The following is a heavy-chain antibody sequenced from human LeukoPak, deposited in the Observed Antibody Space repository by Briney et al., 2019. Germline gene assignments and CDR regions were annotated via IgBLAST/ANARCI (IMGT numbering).Heavy chain of an antibody. CDR1: GFTFSHYG. Sequence: GGSLRLSCAASGFTFSHYGMHWVRQAPGKGLXXXXXXXXXGTNKYYADSVKGRFTISRDNSKNTLYLQMNSLRVEDTAVYFCAKDQWAYCGGDCYSSDYWGQGTLVTVSS. CDR3: AKDQWAYCGGDCYSSDY. CDR2: XXXXGTNK. J-gene: IGHJ4*02. V-gene: IGHV3-30*02. D-gene: IGHD2-21*02.